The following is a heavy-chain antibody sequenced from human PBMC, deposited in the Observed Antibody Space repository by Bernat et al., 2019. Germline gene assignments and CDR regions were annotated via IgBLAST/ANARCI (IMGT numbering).Heavy chain of an antibody. Sequence: QVQLVQSGAEVKKPGASVKFSCKASGYTFTGYYMHWVRQAPGQGLEWMGWINPNSGGTNYAQKFQGRVTMTTDTSTRTAYMELRSMRSEDTAVYYSTRDSYHGFDHWGEGTLVNVSS. V-gene: IGHV1-2*02. CDR1: GYTFTGYY. J-gene: IGHJ5*02. CDR3: TRDSYHGFDH. CDR2: INPNSGGT. D-gene: IGHD5-18*01.